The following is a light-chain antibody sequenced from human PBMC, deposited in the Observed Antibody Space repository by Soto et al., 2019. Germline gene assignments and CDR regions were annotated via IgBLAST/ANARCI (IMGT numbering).Light chain of an antibody. CDR1: QSVSSN. Sequence: EIVMTQSPATLSVSPGERATLSCRASQSVSSNLAWYQQKPGQAPRLLISGASTRATDIPARFSGSGSGTEFTLTISSLQSEDFALYYCQHYNNWPYTFGQGTKLEIK. CDR2: GAS. J-gene: IGKJ2*01. CDR3: QHYNNWPYT. V-gene: IGKV3-15*01.